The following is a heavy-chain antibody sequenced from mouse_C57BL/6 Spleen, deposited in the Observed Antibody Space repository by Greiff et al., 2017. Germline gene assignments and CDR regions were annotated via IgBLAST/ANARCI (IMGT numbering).Heavy chain of an antibody. Sequence: EVQGVESGGGLVQPGGSLKLSCAASGFTFSDYYMYWVRQTPEKRLEWVAYISNGGGSTYYPDTVKGRFTISRDNAKNTLYLQMSRLKSEDTAMYYCAREGTTVFDYWGQGTTLTVSS. CDR3: AREGTTVFDY. J-gene: IGHJ2*01. V-gene: IGHV5-12*01. D-gene: IGHD1-1*01. CDR1: GFTFSDYY. CDR2: ISNGGGST.